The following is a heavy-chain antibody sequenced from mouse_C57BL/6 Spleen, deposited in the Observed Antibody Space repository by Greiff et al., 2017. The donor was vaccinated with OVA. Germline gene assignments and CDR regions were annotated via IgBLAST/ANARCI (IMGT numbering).Heavy chain of an antibody. CDR3: AGGEGELYYFDS. V-gene: IGHV1-18*01. CDR2: INPNTGGT. Sequence: EVKLVESGPELVKPGASVKIPCKASGYTFTDYNMDWVKQSHGKSLEWIGDINPNTGGTIYNQKFKGKATLTVDKSSSTAYMELRSLTSEDTAVYYCAGGEGELYYFDSWGKGTTLTVSS. J-gene: IGHJ2*01. CDR1: GYTFTDYN.